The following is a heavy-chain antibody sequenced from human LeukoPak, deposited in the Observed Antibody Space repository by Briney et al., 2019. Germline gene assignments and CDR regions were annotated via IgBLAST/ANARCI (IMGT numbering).Heavy chain of an antibody. CDR3: ARGAHDYSSGFDY. D-gene: IGHD4-11*01. Sequence: GGSLRLSCAGSGFTFSSYSMNWVRQAPGKGLEWVSYISSSGTTIYYADSVKGRFTISRDNAEHSLSLQMNSLRAEDTAVYYCARGAHDYSSGFDYWGQGTLVTVSS. V-gene: IGHV3-48*04. CDR2: ISSSGTTI. J-gene: IGHJ4*02. CDR1: GFTFSSYS.